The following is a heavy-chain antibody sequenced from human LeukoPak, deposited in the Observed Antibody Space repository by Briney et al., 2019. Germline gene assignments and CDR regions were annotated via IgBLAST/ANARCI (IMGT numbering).Heavy chain of an antibody. Sequence: SETLSLTCAVYGGSFSGYYWSWIRQPPGKGLEWIGEINHSGSTNYNPSLKSRVTISVDTSKNQFSLKLSSVTAADTAVYYCAREYYYDSSGYYRWYYYYYMDVWGKGTTVTVSS. D-gene: IGHD3-22*01. CDR1: GGSFSGYY. J-gene: IGHJ6*03. CDR2: INHSGST. CDR3: AREYYYDSSGYYRWYYYYYMDV. V-gene: IGHV4-34*01.